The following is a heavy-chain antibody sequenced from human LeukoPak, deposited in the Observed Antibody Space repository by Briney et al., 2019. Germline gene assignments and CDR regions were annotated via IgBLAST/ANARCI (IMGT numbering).Heavy chain of an antibody. D-gene: IGHD2-15*01. Sequence: SETLSLTCAVYGGSFSVYYWSWIRQPPGKGLEWIGEINHSGSTNYNPSLKSRVTISVDTSKNQFSLKLSSVTAADTAVYYCARGLLRRRDAFDIWGQGTMVTVSS. CDR2: INHSGST. V-gene: IGHV4-34*01. CDR3: ARGLLRRRDAFDI. J-gene: IGHJ3*02. CDR1: GGSFSVYY.